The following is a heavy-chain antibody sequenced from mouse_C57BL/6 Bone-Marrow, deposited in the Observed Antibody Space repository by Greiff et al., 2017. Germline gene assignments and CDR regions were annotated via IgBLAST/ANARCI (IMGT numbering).Heavy chain of an antibody. J-gene: IGHJ2*01. Sequence: QVHVKQPGTELVKPGASVKLSCKASGYTFTSYWMHWVKQRPGQGLEWIGNINPSNGGTNYNEKFKSKATLPVDKSSSTAYLQLSSLTSKDSAVYYCARSGYLRWSLWGQGTTLTVSA. D-gene: IGHD2-1*01. CDR2: INPSNGGT. CDR1: GYTFTSYW. V-gene: IGHV1-53*01. CDR3: ARSGYLRWSL.